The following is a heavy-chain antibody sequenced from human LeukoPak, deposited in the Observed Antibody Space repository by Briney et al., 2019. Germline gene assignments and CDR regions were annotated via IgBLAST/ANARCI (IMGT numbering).Heavy chain of an antibody. V-gene: IGHV3-64*01. CDR2: ISSNGGSA. CDR1: GFTFGSYG. Sequence: PGGSLRLSCAASGFTFGSYGMHWVRQAPGKGLEYVSAISSNGGSAYYANSVKGRFTISRDNSKNTLYLQMGSLRIEDMAVYYCARAGSTIFGVVIPYGMDVWGQGTTVTVSS. CDR3: ARAGSTIFGVVIPYGMDV. J-gene: IGHJ6*02. D-gene: IGHD3-3*01.